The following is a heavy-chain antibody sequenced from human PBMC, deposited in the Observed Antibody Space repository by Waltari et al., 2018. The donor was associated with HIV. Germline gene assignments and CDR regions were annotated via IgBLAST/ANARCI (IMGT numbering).Heavy chain of an antibody. CDR3: ARSYYGSGSYYLGYGMDV. Sequence: QLQLQESGPGLVKPSETLSLTCTVSGGSISSSPYYWGWIRQPPGKGLEWIGSIYYSGSTYYNPSLKSRVTISVDTSKNQFSLKVRSVTAADTAVYHCARSYYGSGSYYLGYGMDVWGQGTTVTVSS. CDR1: GGSISSSPYY. V-gene: IGHV4-39*01. D-gene: IGHD3-10*01. J-gene: IGHJ6*02. CDR2: IYYSGST.